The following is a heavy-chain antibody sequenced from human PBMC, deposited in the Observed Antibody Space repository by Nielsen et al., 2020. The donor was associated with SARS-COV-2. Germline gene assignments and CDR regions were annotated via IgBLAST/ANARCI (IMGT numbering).Heavy chain of an antibody. CDR3: ARGVEDTGVISDYYYYYGMDV. J-gene: IGHJ6*02. Sequence: SVKVSCKASGGTFSSYAISWVRQAPGQGLEWMGGIVPIFGATNYAQRFQGRVTITADESTATAYMELSSLRSEDTAVYYCARGVEDTGVISDYYYYYGMDVWGPGTTVTVSS. V-gene: IGHV1-69*13. CDR1: GGTFSSYA. D-gene: IGHD2-15*01. CDR2: IVPIFGAT.